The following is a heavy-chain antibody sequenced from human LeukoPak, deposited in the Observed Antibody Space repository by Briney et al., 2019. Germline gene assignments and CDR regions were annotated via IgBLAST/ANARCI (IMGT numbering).Heavy chain of an antibody. CDR1: GFTFSSCG. J-gene: IGHJ4*02. CDR3: ARDRKRGFFAANDHFDY. V-gene: IGHV3-33*01. Sequence: GGSLRLSCAASGFTFSSCGMHWVRQAPGKGLEWVAVIWYDGSNKYYADSVKGRFTISRDNSKNTLYLQMNSLRAEDTAVYYCARDRKRGFFAANDHFDYWGQGTLVTVSS. CDR2: IWYDGSNK. D-gene: IGHD3-3*01.